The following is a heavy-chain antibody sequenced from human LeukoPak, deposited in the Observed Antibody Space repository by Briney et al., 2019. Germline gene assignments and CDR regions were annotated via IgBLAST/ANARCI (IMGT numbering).Heavy chain of an antibody. CDR2: IKQDGSDK. CDR1: GFTFSSYW. CDR3: ARVGAATFYWYYMDV. D-gene: IGHD2-15*01. Sequence: GGSLRLSCEASGFTFSSYWMSWVRQAPGKGPERVANIKQDGSDKYYVDSLRGRFTVSRDNARNSLYLQINSLRVGDTAVYFCARVGAATFYWYYMDVWGKGTTVTVSS. V-gene: IGHV3-7*01. J-gene: IGHJ6*03.